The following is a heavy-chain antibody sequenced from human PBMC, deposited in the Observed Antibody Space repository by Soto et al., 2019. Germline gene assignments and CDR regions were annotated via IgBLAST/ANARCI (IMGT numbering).Heavy chain of an antibody. CDR1: GGSISSGSFY. CDR3: ARTTFYDIFTAYYSHFDY. CDR2: ISDSGSS. V-gene: IGHV4-31*03. D-gene: IGHD3-9*01. J-gene: IGHJ4*02. Sequence: QVQLQESGPGLVKPSQTLTLTCTVSGGSISSGSFYWSWIRQHPGKGLEWIGHISDSGSSYYNPSLESRVTISVDTSKYQFSLKLSAVPAADTAVYFCARTTFYDIFTAYYSHFDYWGQGTLVTVSS.